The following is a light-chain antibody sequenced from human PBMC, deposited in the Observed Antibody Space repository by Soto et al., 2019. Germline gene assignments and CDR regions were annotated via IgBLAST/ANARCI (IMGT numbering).Light chain of an antibody. Sequence: QSVLTQPASVSGSPGQSITISCTGTSSDVGGYKYVSWYQQHPDKAPKLIIFEVSNRPSGISSRFSGSKSGNTASLTISGLQAEDEGDYYCASYTSSSTSVIFGRGTKVTVL. J-gene: IGLJ2*01. CDR3: ASYTSSSTSVI. CDR1: SSDVGGYKY. CDR2: EVS. V-gene: IGLV2-14*01.